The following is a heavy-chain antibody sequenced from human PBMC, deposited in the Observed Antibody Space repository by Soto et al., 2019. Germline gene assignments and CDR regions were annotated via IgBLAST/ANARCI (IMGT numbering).Heavy chain of an antibody. V-gene: IGHV5-51*01. CDR1: TYIFTTYL. CDR3: ARPVGSSAAIDPFDV. CDR2: IYPADSET. Sequence: GESLKISCKSSTYIFTTYLIGWVRQKPGKGLEWMGIIYPADSETRYSPSFEGQVTIPVDRSISTAYLLWNSLKASDTAMYYCARPVGSSAAIDPFDVWGQGTMVTVSS. D-gene: IGHD1-26*01. J-gene: IGHJ3*01.